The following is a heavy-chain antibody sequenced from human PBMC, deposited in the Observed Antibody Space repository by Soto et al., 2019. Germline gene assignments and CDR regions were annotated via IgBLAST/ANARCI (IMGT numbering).Heavy chain of an antibody. V-gene: IGHV1-8*01. Sequence: QVQLMQSGAEVKKPGASVKVSCKASGYTFTTYDINWVRQAPGQGLEWMGWMNPNRTNTGYAEKFQGRVTMTRDTSTSTAYMELSSLRYDDTAVYYCVRGGFLSHDHVIIAPATLGFDPWGQGTLVTVSS. D-gene: IGHD2-2*01. CDR3: VRGGFLSHDHVIIAPATLGFDP. CDR1: GYTFTTYD. CDR2: MNPNRTNT. J-gene: IGHJ5*02.